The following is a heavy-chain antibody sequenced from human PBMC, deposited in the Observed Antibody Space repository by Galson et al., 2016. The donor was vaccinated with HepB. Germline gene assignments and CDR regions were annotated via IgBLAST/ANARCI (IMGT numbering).Heavy chain of an antibody. CDR3: ATTHITLCPGYNGMDV. J-gene: IGHJ6*02. D-gene: IGHD2-8*02. CDR1: AGSVTSSY. V-gene: IGHV4-59*02. CDR2: ILYSGHT. Sequence: SETLSPTCTVAAGSVTSSYWSWIRQPPGKGLEWIGFILYSGHTNNNPSPKSRFTLSVDMSKNQLSLRLSSVTAADTAVYYCATTHITLCPGYNGMDVWGQGTTVTVSS.